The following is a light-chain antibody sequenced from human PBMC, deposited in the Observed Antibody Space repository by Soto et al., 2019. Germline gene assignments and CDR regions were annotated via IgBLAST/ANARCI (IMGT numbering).Light chain of an antibody. CDR2: EVI. CDR1: SSDVGAYNY. V-gene: IGLV2-14*01. J-gene: IGLJ2*01. Sequence: QSVLTQPASVSGSPGQSITISCTGTSSDVGAYNYVSWYQQHPGEAPKLLIYEVINRPSGVSHRFSGSKSGNTASLTISGLQADDEADYYCSSFTTGTTLIFGGGTKLTVL. CDR3: SSFTTGTTLI.